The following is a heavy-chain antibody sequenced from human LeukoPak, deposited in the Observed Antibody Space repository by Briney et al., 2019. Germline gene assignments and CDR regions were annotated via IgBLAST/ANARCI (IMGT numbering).Heavy chain of an antibody. CDR2: IRFDGSDK. D-gene: IGHD3-22*01. J-gene: IGHJ4*02. CDR1: GFTFSSYG. V-gene: IGHV3-30*02. Sequence: GGSLRLSCAASGFTFSSYGMHWVRQAPGKGLGWVAFIRFDGSDKYYADSVKGPFTISTDDSKNTMYLQMNSMRPEDTAVYHCTKSDTSGYRTYHFNYWGQGTLVTVSS. CDR3: TKSDTSGYRTYHFNY.